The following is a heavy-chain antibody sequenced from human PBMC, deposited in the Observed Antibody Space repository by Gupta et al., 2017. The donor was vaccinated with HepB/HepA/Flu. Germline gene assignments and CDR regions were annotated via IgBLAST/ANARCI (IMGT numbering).Heavy chain of an antibody. J-gene: IGHJ6*01. Sequence: EVQLLESGGGLVQPGGSLRLPRAPSGFVLTSYAMSWVRQAPRSGLEWVSAIRCSGGSRCYAGAVKGRFTISRDNSKNTLYLQMNSLRAEDTAVYYCAKDREAYYDILTGSYGMDVWGQGTTVTVSS. V-gene: IGHV3-23*01. D-gene: IGHD3-9*01. CDR3: AKDREAYYDILTGSYGMDV. CDR1: GFVLTSYA. CDR2: IRCSGGSR.